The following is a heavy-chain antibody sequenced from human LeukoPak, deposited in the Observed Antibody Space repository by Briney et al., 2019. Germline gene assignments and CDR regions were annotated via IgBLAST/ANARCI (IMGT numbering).Heavy chain of an antibody. D-gene: IGHD3-22*01. CDR2: IQTSGST. CDR3: ASAYYYDSSGFYFDY. V-gene: IGHV4-4*07. CDR1: GGSIGSYS. J-gene: IGHJ4*02. Sequence: SETLSLTCTVSGGSIGSYSWSWIRQSAGKGLEWIGHIQTSGSTYYNPSLKSRLTISVDTSKNQFSLKLSSVTAADTAVYYCASAYYYDSSGFYFDYWGQGTLVTVSS.